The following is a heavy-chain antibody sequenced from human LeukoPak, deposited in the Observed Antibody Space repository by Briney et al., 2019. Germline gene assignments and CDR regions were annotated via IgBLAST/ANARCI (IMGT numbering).Heavy chain of an antibody. CDR2: ISYDGSNK. Sequence: GGSLRLSCAASGFTFSSYAMYWVRQAPGKGLEWVAVISYDGSNKYYADSVKGRFTISRDNSKNTLYLQMNSLRAEDTAVYYCAKTAPDYDILTGYFNWGQGTLVTVSS. V-gene: IGHV3-30*04. J-gene: IGHJ4*02. D-gene: IGHD3-9*01. CDR1: GFTFSSYA. CDR3: AKTAPDYDILTGYFN.